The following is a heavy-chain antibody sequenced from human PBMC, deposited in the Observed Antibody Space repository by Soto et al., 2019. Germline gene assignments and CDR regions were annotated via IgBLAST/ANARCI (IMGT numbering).Heavy chain of an antibody. CDR2: MNPNSGNT. V-gene: IGHV1-8*01. CDR1: GYTFTSYD. Sequence: QVQLVQSGAEVKKPGASVKVSCKASGYTFTSYDINWVRQATGQGLEWMGWMNPNSGNTGYAQKFQGRVXXTXNXXISTAHMELSSLRSEDTAVYYCARERVGATTGLGYWGQGTLVTVSS. J-gene: IGHJ4*02. D-gene: IGHD1-26*01. CDR3: ARERVGATTGLGY.